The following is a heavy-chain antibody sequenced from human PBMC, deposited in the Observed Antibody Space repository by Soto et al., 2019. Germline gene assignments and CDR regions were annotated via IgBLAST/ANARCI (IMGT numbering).Heavy chain of an antibody. D-gene: IGHD2-15*01. CDR2: ISWNSGSI. CDR1: GFTFDDYA. Sequence: SLKISCAASGFTFDDYAMHWVRQAPGKGLEWVSGISWNSGSIGYADSVKGRFTISRDNAKNSLYLQMNSLRAEDTALYYCAKDIHPSGGSLFDYWGQGTLVTVSS. CDR3: AKDIHPSGGSLFDY. V-gene: IGHV3-9*01. J-gene: IGHJ4*02.